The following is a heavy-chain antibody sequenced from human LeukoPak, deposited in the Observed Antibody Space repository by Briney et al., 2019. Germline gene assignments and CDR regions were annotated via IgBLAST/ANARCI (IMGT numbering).Heavy chain of an antibody. CDR3: ARQWFWGFDS. D-gene: IGHD3-16*01. J-gene: IGHJ5*01. CDR1: GGSISTYY. CDR2: VDYSGSA. V-gene: IGHV4-59*08. Sequence: SETLSLTCTLSGGSISTYYWSWIRQPPGKGLEWIGYVDYSGSANYSPSLKSRVTISVDTSKNQFSLKLSSVSAADTAVYYCARQWFWGFDSWGQGTLVNVSS.